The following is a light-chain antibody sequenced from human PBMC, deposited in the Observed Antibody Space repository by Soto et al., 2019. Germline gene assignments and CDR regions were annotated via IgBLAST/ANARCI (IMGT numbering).Light chain of an antibody. Sequence: DTQMTQSPSTLSASVGDRVTITCRASQSLSSWLAWYQQKPGKAPKLLIYDASSLESGGPSRFSGSGSGTEFTLAISSLQPDDFATYYCQQYNSYSYTFGQGTKLEIK. CDR1: QSLSSW. CDR3: QQYNSYSYT. CDR2: DAS. J-gene: IGKJ2*01. V-gene: IGKV1-5*01.